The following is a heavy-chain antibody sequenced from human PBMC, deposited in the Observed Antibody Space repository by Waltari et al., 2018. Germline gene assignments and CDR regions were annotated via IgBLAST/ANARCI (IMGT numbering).Heavy chain of an antibody. V-gene: IGHV3-30*04. CDR3: ASGLDF. J-gene: IGHJ4*02. Sequence: QVQLVESGGGVVQPGRSLSLSCVVSGLTFSSDTMHWVRQAPGKGLEWVALILYDGSDTYYADSLKGRFTVSRDNSKNTLYLQMNSLRPDDTALYYCASGLDFWGQGTLVTVSS. CDR2: ILYDGSDT. CDR1: GLTFSSDT.